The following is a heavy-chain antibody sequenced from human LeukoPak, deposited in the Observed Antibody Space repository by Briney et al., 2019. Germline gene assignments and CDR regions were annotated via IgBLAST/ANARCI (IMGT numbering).Heavy chain of an antibody. D-gene: IGHD6-19*01. CDR3: AKGKYSSGRYVFDY. CDR2: IIGSDDNT. CDR1: GFTFSSYV. J-gene: IGHJ4*02. V-gene: IGHV3-23*01. Sequence: GGSLRHSCAASGFTFSSYVMSSVCQAPGKGLEWVSTIIGSDDNTYYADSVKRRFTISRDNSKNTLYLQTNSLRAEDTAVYYCAKGKYSSGRYVFDYWGQGTLVTVSS.